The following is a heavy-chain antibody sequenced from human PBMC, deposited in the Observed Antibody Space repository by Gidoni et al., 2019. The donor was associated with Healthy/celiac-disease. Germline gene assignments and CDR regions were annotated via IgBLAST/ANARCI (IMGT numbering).Heavy chain of an antibody. CDR1: GGSISSSSYY. CDR3: ARHAHYDFWSGYQVDY. J-gene: IGHJ4*02. D-gene: IGHD3-3*01. V-gene: IGHV4-39*01. CDR2: IYYSGST. Sequence: QLQLQESGPGLVKPSETLSLTCTVSGGSISSSSYYWGWIRQPPGKGLEWIGSIYYSGSTYYNPSLKSRVTISVDTSKNQFSLKLSSVTAADTAVYYCARHAHYDFWSGYQVDYWGQGTLVTVSS.